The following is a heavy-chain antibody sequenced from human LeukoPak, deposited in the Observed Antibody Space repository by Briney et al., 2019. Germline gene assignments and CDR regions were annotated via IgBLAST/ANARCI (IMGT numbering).Heavy chain of an antibody. D-gene: IGHD4-23*01. V-gene: IGHV1-3*01. J-gene: IGHJ3*02. Sequence: ASVKVSCKASGYTFTNYAIHWVRQAPGQRLEWMGWINACIGNTKYSQKFQDRVAITRDTSASTAYMELSSLRSEDTSVYYCARTQGVYYGGNFGAFDIWGQGTMVTVSS. CDR2: INACIGNT. CDR3: ARTQGVYYGGNFGAFDI. CDR1: GYTFTNYA.